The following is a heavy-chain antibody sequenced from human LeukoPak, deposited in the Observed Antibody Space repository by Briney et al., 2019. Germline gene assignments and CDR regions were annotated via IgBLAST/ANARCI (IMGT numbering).Heavy chain of an antibody. CDR2: IYYSGST. CDR1: GGSISSYY. Sequence: PSETLSLTCNVSGGSISSYYWSWIRQPPGKGLEWIGYIYYSGSTNYNPSLKSRVTISVDTSKNQFSLKLSSVTAADTAVYYCARAEDYGDYYFDYWGQGTLVTVSS. J-gene: IGHJ4*02. D-gene: IGHD4-17*01. V-gene: IGHV4-59*01. CDR3: ARAEDYGDYYFDY.